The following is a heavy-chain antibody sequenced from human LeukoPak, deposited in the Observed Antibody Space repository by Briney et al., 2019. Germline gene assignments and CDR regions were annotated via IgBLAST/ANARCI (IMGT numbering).Heavy chain of an antibody. CDR1: GGSISSYY. CDR3: AGEPPVAGWFDY. CDR2: IYYSGST. D-gene: IGHD6-19*01. J-gene: IGHJ4*02. Sequence: KPSETLSLTCTVSGGSISSYYWNWIRQPPGKGLEWIGYIYYSGSTNYNPSLKSRVTISVDTSKNQFSLKLSSVTAADTAVYYCAGEPPVAGWFDYWGQGTLVTVSS. V-gene: IGHV4-59*01.